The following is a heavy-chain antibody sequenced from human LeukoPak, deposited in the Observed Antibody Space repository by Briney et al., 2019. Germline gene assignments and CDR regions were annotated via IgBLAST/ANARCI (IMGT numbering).Heavy chain of an antibody. CDR1: GFTFSSYA. CDR2: ISYDGSNK. D-gene: IGHD5-12*01. CDR3: ARVRSRGWGGYDPLSRGMDV. V-gene: IGHV3-30*04. J-gene: IGHJ6*04. Sequence: GGSLRLSCAASGFTFSSYAMHWVRQAPGKGLEWVAVISYDGSNKYYADSVKGRFTISRDNSKNTLYLQMNSLRAEDTAVYYCARVRSRGWGGYDPLSRGMDVWGKGTTVTVSS.